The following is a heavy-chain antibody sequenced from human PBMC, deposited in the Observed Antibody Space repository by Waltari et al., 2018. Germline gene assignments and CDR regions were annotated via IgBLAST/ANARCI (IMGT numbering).Heavy chain of an antibody. CDR1: GGSISISSHY. J-gene: IGHJ5*02. CDR2: IYYNGRT. CDR3: ARGGAPDGWFDP. V-gene: IGHV4-39*07. Sequence: QLQLQESGPGAVKPSETLSLTCTVPGGSISISSHYWDWIRQPPGEGVEWIGSIYYNGRTYYNSSLKNRVSMSVDTSRNQFSLNLNSVTAADTAVYYCARGGAPDGWFDPWGQGTLVNVSS.